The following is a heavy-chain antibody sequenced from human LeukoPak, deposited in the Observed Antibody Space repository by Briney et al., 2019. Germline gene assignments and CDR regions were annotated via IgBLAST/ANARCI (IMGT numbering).Heavy chain of an antibody. CDR3: AKTRHQIAILDF. CDR1: GFTVSSNY. D-gene: IGHD2-21*01. Sequence: PGGSLRLSCAASGFTVSSNYMSWVRQAPGKGLERVSVIYSGGSTYYADSVMGRFTISRDNSKNTLYLQMNSLRAEDTAVYYCAKTRHQIAILDFWGQGILVAVSS. V-gene: IGHV3-53*01. CDR2: IYSGGST. J-gene: IGHJ4*02.